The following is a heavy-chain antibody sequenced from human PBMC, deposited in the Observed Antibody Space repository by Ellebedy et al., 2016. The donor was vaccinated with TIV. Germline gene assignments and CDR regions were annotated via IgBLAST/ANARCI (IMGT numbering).Heavy chain of an antibody. V-gene: IGHV4-34*08. D-gene: IGHD2-15*01. CDR1: GETFSDYY. Sequence: SETLSLXXAASGETFSDYYWSWIRQPPGKGLEWIGEINHSGSSNYNPSLKSQVTISVDTSKNRFSLNLSSVTAADTAVYYCAICGDCSGGLDYWGQGTRVTVSS. CDR3: AICGDCSGGLDY. CDR2: INHSGSS. J-gene: IGHJ4*02.